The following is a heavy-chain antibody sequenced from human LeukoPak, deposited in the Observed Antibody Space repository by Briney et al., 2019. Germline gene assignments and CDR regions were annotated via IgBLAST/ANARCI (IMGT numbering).Heavy chain of an antibody. CDR3: ARRGRIFGVVIIGYFDY. CDR2: IEQEGSEK. Sequence: SGGSLRLSCAASGFTFSSYWMSWVRQAPGQGLEWVANIEQEGSEKNYVDSVKGRFTISRDNAKNSLYLQMNSLRAEDTAVYYCARRGRIFGVVIIGYFDYWGQGTLVTVSS. CDR1: GFTFSSYW. D-gene: IGHD3-3*01. V-gene: IGHV3-7*05. J-gene: IGHJ4*02.